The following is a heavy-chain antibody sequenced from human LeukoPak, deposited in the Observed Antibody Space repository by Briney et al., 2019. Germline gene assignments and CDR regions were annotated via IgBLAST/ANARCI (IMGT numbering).Heavy chain of an antibody. V-gene: IGHV4-34*01. CDR2: INHSGST. Sequence: SETLSLTCAVYGGSFSGYYWSWIRQPPGKGLEWIGEINHSGSTNYNPSLKSRVTISVDTSKNQFSLKLSSVTAADTAVYYCAIKGLGGAARTFDYWGQGTLVTVSS. D-gene: IGHD6-6*01. CDR3: AIKGLGGAARTFDY. J-gene: IGHJ4*02. CDR1: GGSFSGYY.